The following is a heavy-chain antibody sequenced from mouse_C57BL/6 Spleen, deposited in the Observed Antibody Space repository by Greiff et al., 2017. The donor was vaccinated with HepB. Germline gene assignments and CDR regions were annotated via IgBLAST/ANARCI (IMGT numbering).Heavy chain of an antibody. Sequence: QVQLQQSGPGLVQPSQSLSITCTVSGFSLTSYGVHWVRQSPGKGLEWLGVIWRGGSTDYNAAFMSRLSITKDNSKSQVFFKMNSLQADDTAIYNCAKVYGSSPWYFDVWGTGTTVTVSS. CDR3: AKVYGSSPWYFDV. CDR2: IWRGGST. V-gene: IGHV2-5*01. J-gene: IGHJ1*03. CDR1: GFSLTSYG. D-gene: IGHD1-1*01.